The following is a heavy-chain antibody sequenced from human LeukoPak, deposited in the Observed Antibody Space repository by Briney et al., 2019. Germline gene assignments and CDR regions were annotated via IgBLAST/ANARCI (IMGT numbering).Heavy chain of an antibody. Sequence: ASVKVSCKASGYTFTSYYMHWVRQAPGQGLEWMGIINPSGGSTSYAQKFQGRVTMTRDTSTSTVYMELSSLRSEDTAVYYCARGLLWFGELSPFGYWGQGTLVTVSS. J-gene: IGHJ4*02. V-gene: IGHV1-46*01. CDR1: GYTFTSYY. D-gene: IGHD3-10*01. CDR2: INPSGGST. CDR3: ARGLLWFGELSPFGY.